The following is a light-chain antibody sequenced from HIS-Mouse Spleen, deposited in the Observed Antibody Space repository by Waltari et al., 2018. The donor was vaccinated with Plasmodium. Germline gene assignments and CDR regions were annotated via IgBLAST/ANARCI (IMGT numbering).Light chain of an antibody. CDR3: QQYNNWPPA. CDR2: GAS. V-gene: IGKV3-15*01. CDR1: QRVSSN. Sequence: EIVMTQSPATLSVSPGERATLSCRASQRVSSNLAWYQQKPGQAPMPLIYGASTRATGIPARFSGSGSGTEFTLTISSMQSEDFAVYYCQQYNNWPPAFGQGTKVEIK. J-gene: IGKJ1*01.